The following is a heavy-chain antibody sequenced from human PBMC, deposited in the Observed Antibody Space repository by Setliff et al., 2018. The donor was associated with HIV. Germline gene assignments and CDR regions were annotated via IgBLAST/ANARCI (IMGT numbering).Heavy chain of an antibody. CDR2: INPNGEIT. D-gene: IGHD3-3*01. J-gene: IGHJ4*02. V-gene: IGHV1-2*02. CDR1: GYNFIDNY. CDR3: ARAHYTFWSGYLDS. Sequence: ASVKVSCKISGYNFIDNYLHWVRQAPGQGLEWMGWINPNGEITNFAQRFQGRVTMTRDTSTTTVFMELSSLKFGDTAVYYCARAHYTFWSGYLDSWGQGTLVTVSS.